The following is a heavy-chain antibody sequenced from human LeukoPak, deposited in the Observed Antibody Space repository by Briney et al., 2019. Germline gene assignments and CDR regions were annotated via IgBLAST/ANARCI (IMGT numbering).Heavy chain of an antibody. CDR1: GGSISSYY. V-gene: IGHV4-59*08. D-gene: IGHD6-19*01. J-gene: IGHJ6*02. Sequence: SETLSLTCTVSGGSISSYYWSWIRQPPGKGLEWIGYIYYSGSTNYNPSLKSRVTIPVDTSKNQFSLKLSSVTAADTAVYYCARLVAGTYMDVWGQGTTVTVSS. CDR2: IYYSGST. CDR3: ARLVAGTYMDV.